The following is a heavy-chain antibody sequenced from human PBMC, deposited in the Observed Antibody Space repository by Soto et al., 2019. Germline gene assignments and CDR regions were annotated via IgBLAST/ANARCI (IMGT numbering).Heavy chain of an antibody. J-gene: IGHJ3*02. V-gene: IGHV1-18*01. D-gene: IGHD4-17*01. CDR1: GYTLTSYG. CDR3: AREYDYGHYDNAFDI. CDR2: ISAYNGNT. Sequence: ASVKGSCKASGYTLTSYGITWVRQAPGQGLEWMGWISAYNGNTNYAQKLQGRVTMTTDTSTSTAYMELRSLRSDDTAVYYCAREYDYGHYDNAFDIWGQGTMVTVSS.